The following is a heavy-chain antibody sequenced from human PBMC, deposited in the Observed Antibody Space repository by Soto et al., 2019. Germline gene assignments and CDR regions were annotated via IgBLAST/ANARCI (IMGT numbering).Heavy chain of an antibody. D-gene: IGHD6-13*01. Sequence: GASVKVSCKVSGYTLTELSMHWVRQAPGKGLEWMGGFDPEDGETIYAQKFQGRVTMTEDTSTDTAYMELSSLRSEDTAVYYCATVIGSSSWYLSFDYWGQRTLVTVSS. CDR1: GYTLTELS. V-gene: IGHV1-24*01. J-gene: IGHJ4*02. CDR2: FDPEDGET. CDR3: ATVIGSSSWYLSFDY.